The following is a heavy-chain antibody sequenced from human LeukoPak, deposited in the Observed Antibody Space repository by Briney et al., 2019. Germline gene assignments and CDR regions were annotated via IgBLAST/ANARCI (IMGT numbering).Heavy chain of an antibody. V-gene: IGHV4-61*01. Sequence: PSETLSLTCTVSGGSISSSSYYWSWIRQPPGKGLEWIGYIYYSGSTNYNPSLKSRVTISVDTSKNQFSLKLSSVTAPDTAVYYCARVSGEWELLRYYYYYMDVWGKGTTVTVSS. D-gene: IGHD1-26*01. J-gene: IGHJ6*03. CDR1: GGSISSSSYY. CDR3: ARVSGEWELLRYYYYYMDV. CDR2: IYYSGST.